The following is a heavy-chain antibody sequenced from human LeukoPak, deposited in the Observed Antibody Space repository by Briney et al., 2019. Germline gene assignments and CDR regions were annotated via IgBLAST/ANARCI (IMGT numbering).Heavy chain of an antibody. Sequence: GGSLRLSCSASGFTFSSYAMHWVRQAPGKGLEYVSAISSNGGSTYYADSVKGRFTISRDNSKNTLYLQMSSLRAEDTAVYYCARGISAGWFDPWGQGTLVTVSS. CDR1: GFTFSSYA. J-gene: IGHJ5*02. CDR2: ISSNGGST. D-gene: IGHD3-3*02. V-gene: IGHV3-64D*06. CDR3: ARGISAGWFDP.